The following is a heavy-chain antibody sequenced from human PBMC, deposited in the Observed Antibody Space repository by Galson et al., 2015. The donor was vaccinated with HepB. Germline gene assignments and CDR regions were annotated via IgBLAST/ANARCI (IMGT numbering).Heavy chain of an antibody. J-gene: IGHJ4*02. CDR3: AKIRDWLRMYYFDY. CDR2: ISGSGGST. D-gene: IGHD3-9*01. CDR1: RFTFSSYA. Sequence: SLRLSCAASRFTFSSYAMSWVRQAPGKGLEWVSAISGSGGSTYYADSVKGRFTISRDNSKNTLYLQMNSLRAEDTAVYYCAKIRDWLRMYYFDYWGRGTLVTVSS. V-gene: IGHV3-23*01.